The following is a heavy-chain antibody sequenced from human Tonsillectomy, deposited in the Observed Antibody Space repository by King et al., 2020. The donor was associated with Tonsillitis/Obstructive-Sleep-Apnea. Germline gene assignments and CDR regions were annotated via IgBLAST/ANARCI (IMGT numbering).Heavy chain of an antibody. CDR1: GFTFSSYS. V-gene: IGHV3-48*02. D-gene: IGHD3-3*01. CDR2: ISSSSTI. J-gene: IGHJ6*03. Sequence: VQLVESGGGLVQPGGSLRLSCAASGFTFSSYSMNWVRQAPGKGLEWVSYISSSSTIYYADSVKGRFTISRDNAKNSLYLQMNSLRDEDTAVYYCARVGGREVEWLLSYYYYYYMDVWGKGTTVTVSS. CDR3: ARVGGREVEWLLSYYYYYYMDV.